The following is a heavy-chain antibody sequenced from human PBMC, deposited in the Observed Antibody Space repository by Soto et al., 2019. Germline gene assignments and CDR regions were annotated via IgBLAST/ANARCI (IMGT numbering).Heavy chain of an antibody. J-gene: IGHJ6*02. D-gene: IGHD3-9*01. CDR2: ISGSGGST. CDR1: GFTFSSYA. V-gene: IGHV3-23*01. Sequence: AGSLRLSCAASGFTFSSYAMSWVRQAPGKGLEWVSAISGSGGSTYYADSVKGRFTISRDNSKNTLYLQMNSLRAEDTAVYYCAKDLGYDILTGYYMTYYYYYYGMDVWGQGTTVTVSS. CDR3: AKDLGYDILTGYYMTYYYYYYGMDV.